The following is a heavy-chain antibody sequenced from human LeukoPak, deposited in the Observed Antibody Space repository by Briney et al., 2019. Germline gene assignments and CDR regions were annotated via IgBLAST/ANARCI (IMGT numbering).Heavy chain of an antibody. D-gene: IGHD1-26*01. CDR2: ISSSSSTI. CDR3: ARAGISGSYLWWYY. Sequence: PGGSLRLSCAASGFTFSSYSMNWVRQAPGKGLEWDSYISSSSSTIYYADSVKGRFTISRDNAKNSLYLQMNSLRAEDTAVYYCARAGISGSYLWWYYWGQGTLVTVSS. V-gene: IGHV3-48*01. J-gene: IGHJ4*02. CDR1: GFTFSSYS.